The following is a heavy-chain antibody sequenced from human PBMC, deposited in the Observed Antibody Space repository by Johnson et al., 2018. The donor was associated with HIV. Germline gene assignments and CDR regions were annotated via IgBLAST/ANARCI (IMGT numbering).Heavy chain of an antibody. Sequence: QVQLVESGGGVVQPGRSLRLSCAASGFTFSSYAMHWVRQAPGQGLEWVSVIYSGGGAYYTDSVKGRFTISSDNSKNTLFLQMNSLRAEDTAVYYCARDGQVYYNFWISSLAFDIWGQGTMVTVSS. CDR1: GFTFSSYA. J-gene: IGHJ3*02. CDR2: IYSGGGA. D-gene: IGHD3-3*01. CDR3: ARDGQVYYNFWISSLAFDI. V-gene: IGHV3-NL1*01.